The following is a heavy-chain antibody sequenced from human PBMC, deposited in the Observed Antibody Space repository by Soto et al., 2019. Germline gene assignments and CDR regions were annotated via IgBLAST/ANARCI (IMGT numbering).Heavy chain of an antibody. CDR2: IYYSGST. J-gene: IGHJ5*02. CDR3: ARDLGSGSYYNWFDP. Sequence: SETLSLTCTVCGGSISSGIYYWTWIRQHPGKGLEWIGYIYYSGSTYYNPSLKSRITMSIDTSKSQFYLNLSSVTAADTAVYYCARDLGSGSYYNWFDPWGQGTLVTVSS. CDR1: GGSISSGIYY. D-gene: IGHD3-10*01. V-gene: IGHV4-31*03.